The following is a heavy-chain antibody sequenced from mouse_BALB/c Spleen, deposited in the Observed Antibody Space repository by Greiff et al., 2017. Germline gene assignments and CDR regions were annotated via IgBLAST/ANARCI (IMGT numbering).Heavy chain of an antibody. D-gene: IGHD1-1*01. J-gene: IGHJ1*01. CDR1: GFTFSSYA. CDR3: ARGVYYCESSLGYCGV. CDR2: ISSGGST. V-gene: IGHV5-6-5*01. Sequence: DVMLVESGGGLVKPGGSLKLSCAASGFTFSSYAMSWVRQTPEKRLEWVASISSGGSTYYPDSVKGRFTISRDNARNILYLQMSSLRSEDTAMYYCARGVYYCESSLGYCGVGRGGTTDSVS.